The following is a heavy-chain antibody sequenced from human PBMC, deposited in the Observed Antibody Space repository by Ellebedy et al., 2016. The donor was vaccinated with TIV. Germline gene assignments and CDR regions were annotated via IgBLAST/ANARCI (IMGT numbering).Heavy chain of an antibody. CDR1: GSTFSSYA. V-gene: IGHV3-23*01. Sequence: PGGSLRLSCAASGSTFSSYAMSWVRQAPGTGLEWVASISDTAVHTYYADSVKGRFTISRDNSNNKLFLRMNSLRAEDTAVYYCAKDVIVSTASNFDSWGQGSLVTVSS. CDR2: ISDTAVHT. D-gene: IGHD5/OR15-5a*01. J-gene: IGHJ4*02. CDR3: AKDVIVSTASNFDS.